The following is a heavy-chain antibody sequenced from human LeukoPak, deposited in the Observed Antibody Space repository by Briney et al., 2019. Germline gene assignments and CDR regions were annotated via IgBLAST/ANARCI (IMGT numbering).Heavy chain of an antibody. CDR2: IYYSGST. CDR1: GGSISNYY. V-gene: IGHV4-59*01. CDR3: ARSPQGIAATGKPSFDY. D-gene: IGHD6-13*01. J-gene: IGHJ4*02. Sequence: PSETLHLTCHDKGGSISNYYWSWIRQHPGKGLDSIAYIYYSGSTNYNPSLKSRVTISVDTSKKQFSLKLSSVTAADTAVYYCARSPQGIAATGKPSFDYWGQGTLVSVSS.